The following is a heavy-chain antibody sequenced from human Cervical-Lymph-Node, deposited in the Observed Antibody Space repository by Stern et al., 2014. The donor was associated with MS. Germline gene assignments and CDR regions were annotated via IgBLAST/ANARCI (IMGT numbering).Heavy chain of an antibody. CDR3: AKDLVYDYVWAPYSFDF. CDR1: GFNFNDYA. CDR2: ISGTGGST. Sequence: EVQLEESGGGLVQPGGSLRLSCAASGFNFNDYAMSWVRQAPGKGLECVSAISGTGGSTYSADSVKGRSTISRDNSKDTLYLQMNSLRAEDSAVYYCAKDLVYDYVWAPYSFDFWGRGALVTVSS. D-gene: IGHD3-16*01. V-gene: IGHV3-23*04. J-gene: IGHJ4*02.